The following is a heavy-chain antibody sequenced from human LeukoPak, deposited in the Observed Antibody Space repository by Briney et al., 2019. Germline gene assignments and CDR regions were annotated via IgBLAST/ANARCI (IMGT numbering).Heavy chain of an antibody. J-gene: IGHJ4*02. CDR3: ARNYYDKGRFDY. V-gene: IGHV1-2*02. D-gene: IGHD3-22*01. CDR2: INTNSGGT. CDR1: GYTFTTYY. Sequence: ASVKVSCKASGYTFTTYYMHWVRQAPGQGLEWMGWINTNSGGTEYAQKFQGRVTMTRDMSTSIVYMELSSLRSEDTAVYYCARNYYDKGRFDYWGQGTLVTVSS.